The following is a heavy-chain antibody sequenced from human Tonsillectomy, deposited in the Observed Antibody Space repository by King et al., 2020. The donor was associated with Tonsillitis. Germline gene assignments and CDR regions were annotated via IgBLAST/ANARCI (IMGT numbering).Heavy chain of an antibody. CDR3: AKDGAALSYYYHYMDV. CDR1: GFTFSSYG. D-gene: IGHD2/OR15-2a*01. Sequence: QVQLVESGGGVVQPGRSLRLSCAASGFTFSSYGMHWVRQAPGKGLEWVAVISYDGSNKYYADSVKGRFTISRDNSKNTLYLQMNSLRAEDTAVYYCAKDGAALSYYYHYMDVWGKGTTVTVSS. CDR2: ISYDGSNK. V-gene: IGHV3-30*18. J-gene: IGHJ6*03.